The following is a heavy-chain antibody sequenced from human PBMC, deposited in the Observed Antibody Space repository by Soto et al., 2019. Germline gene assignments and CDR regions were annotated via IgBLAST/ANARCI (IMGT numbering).Heavy chain of an antibody. Sequence: SGPTLVNPTPTLTLTCTFSVFSLSTREVGVGWIRQPPGKALEWLALIYWDDDKRYRPSLKSRLTIVKDTSKNLVILIMTNMDPEDTATYYCAHRAYYYGSGSYYTHWGQGILVTVSS. D-gene: IGHD3-10*01. CDR1: VFSLSTREVG. J-gene: IGHJ4*02. V-gene: IGHV2-5*02. CDR3: AHRAYYYGSGSYYTH. CDR2: IYWDDDK.